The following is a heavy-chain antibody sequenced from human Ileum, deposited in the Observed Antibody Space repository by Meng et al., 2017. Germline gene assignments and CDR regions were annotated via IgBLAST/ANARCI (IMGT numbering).Heavy chain of an antibody. J-gene: IGHJ4*02. V-gene: IGHV3-74*03. D-gene: IGHD3-22*01. CDR1: GFTCSSPW. CDR3: VGMTVG. Sequence: VGSGGGVVEPVGSRRLSCADSGFTCSSPWMNWVRQGPGKGLVWVSRINTEGSNTTYEDSVMGRFTISRDNAKDTVFLQRNSLRAEDTAVYYCVGMTVGWGQGTLVTVSS. CDR2: INTEGSNT.